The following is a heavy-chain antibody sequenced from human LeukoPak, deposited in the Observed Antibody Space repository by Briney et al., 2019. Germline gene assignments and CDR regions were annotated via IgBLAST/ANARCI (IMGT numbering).Heavy chain of an antibody. CDR1: GYTFTSYD. Sequence: ASVKLSCTASGYTFTSYDINWVRQATGQGLEWMGWMNPNSGNTGYAQKFQGRVTMTRNTSISTAYMELSSLRSEDTAVYYCARTIRFGVVIRYYYYMDVWGKGTTVTVSS. CDR2: MNPNSGNT. V-gene: IGHV1-8*01. J-gene: IGHJ6*03. D-gene: IGHD3-3*01. CDR3: ARTIRFGVVIRYYYYMDV.